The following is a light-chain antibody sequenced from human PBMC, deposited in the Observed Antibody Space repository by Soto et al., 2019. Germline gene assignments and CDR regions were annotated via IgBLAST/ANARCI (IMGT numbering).Light chain of an antibody. V-gene: IGKV3-15*01. CDR1: QNVNSN. Sequence: IVMTQSPATLSVSPGERATLSCRASQNVNSNLAWYQQKPGQAPRLLIYRASTRATGIPARFSGSGSGTDFTLTISSLQSEDFAVYYCQHYNNWPPWTFGQGTKVEIK. CDR3: QHYNNWPPWT. J-gene: IGKJ1*01. CDR2: RAS.